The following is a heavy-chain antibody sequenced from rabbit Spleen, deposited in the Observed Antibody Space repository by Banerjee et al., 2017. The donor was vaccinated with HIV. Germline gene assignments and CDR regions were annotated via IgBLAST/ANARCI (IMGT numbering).Heavy chain of an antibody. V-gene: IGHV1S40*01. Sequence: QSLEESGGDLVQPGGSLTLSCKASGFDFSTYGVSWVRQAPGKGLECIACIYGGSSGSTYYASWAKGRFTISKTSSTTVTLQMTSLTAADTATYFCARDPYALNGGGSFALWGQGTLVTVS. CDR3: ARDPYALNGGGSFAL. D-gene: IGHD2-1*01. CDR1: GFDFSTYG. J-gene: IGHJ3*01. CDR2: IYGGSSGST.